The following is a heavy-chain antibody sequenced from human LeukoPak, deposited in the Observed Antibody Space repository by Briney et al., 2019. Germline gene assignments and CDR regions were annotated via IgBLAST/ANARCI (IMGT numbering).Heavy chain of an antibody. Sequence: GRSLRLSCSASGFTFSYYAIHWVRQAPGKGLEWVALIWSDGSNKYYADSVKGRITISRDNSKNTVYLQMNSLRAEDTAVYYCARELFSSGSCPDGWGQGTLVTASS. CDR2: IWSDGSNK. D-gene: IGHD3-10*01. V-gene: IGHV3-33*01. J-gene: IGHJ4*02. CDR3: ARELFSSGSCPDG. CDR1: GFTFSYYA.